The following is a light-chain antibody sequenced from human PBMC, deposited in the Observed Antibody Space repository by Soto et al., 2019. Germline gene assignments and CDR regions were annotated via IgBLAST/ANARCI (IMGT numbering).Light chain of an antibody. V-gene: IGKV3-15*01. J-gene: IGKJ1*01. CDR2: GAS. CDR1: ESVGSN. CDR3: QQYKNSQT. Sequence: EIVMTQFPATLSVSPGERATLSCRASESVGSNLAWYQQKPGQAPRLLISGASTRASGIPATFSGSGSGTEFTLTISILQSEDFAVYYCQQYKNSQTFGQGTKV.